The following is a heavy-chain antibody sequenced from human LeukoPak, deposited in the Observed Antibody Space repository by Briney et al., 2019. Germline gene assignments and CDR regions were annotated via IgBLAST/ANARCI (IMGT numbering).Heavy chain of an antibody. D-gene: IGHD3-22*01. J-gene: IGHJ4*02. CDR2: INHSGST. CDR3: ARSSGKEDY. V-gene: IGHV4-34*01. Sequence: PSETLSLTCAVYGGSFSGYYWSWICQPPGKGLEWIGEINHSGSTNYNPSLKSRVTISVDTSKNQFSLKLSSVTAADTAVYYCARSSGKEDYWGQGTLFTVSS. CDR1: GGSFSGYY.